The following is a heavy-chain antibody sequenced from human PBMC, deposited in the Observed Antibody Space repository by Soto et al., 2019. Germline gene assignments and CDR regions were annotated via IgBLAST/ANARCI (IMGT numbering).Heavy chain of an antibody. V-gene: IGHV1-69*13. J-gene: IGHJ5*02. CDR1: GGTFSSYA. D-gene: IGHD5-12*01. CDR2: IIPIFGTA. CDR3: ARRRAYSGYGAKWFDP. Sequence: SVKVSCKASGGTFSSYAISWVRQAPGQGLEWMGGIIPIFGTANYAQKFQGRVTITADESTSTAYMELSSLRSEDTAVYYCARRRAYSGYGAKWFDPWGQGTLVTVSS.